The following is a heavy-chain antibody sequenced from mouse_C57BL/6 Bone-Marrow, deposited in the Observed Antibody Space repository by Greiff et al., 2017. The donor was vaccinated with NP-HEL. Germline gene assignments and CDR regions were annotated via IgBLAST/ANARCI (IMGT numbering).Heavy chain of an antibody. J-gene: IGHJ1*03. CDR1: GYTFTSYW. CDR2: IYPGSGST. CDR3: ARGGITTVVAPHGYFDV. Sequence: QVQLKQPGAELVKPGASVKMSCKASGYTFTSYWITWVKQRPGQGLEWIGDIYPGSGSTNYNEKFKSKATLTVDTSSSPAYMQLSSLTSEYSAVYYCARGGITTVVAPHGYFDVWGTGTTVTVSS. V-gene: IGHV1-55*01. D-gene: IGHD1-1*01.